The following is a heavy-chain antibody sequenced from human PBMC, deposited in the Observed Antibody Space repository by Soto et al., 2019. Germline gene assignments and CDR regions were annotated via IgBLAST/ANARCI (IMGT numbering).Heavy chain of an antibody. J-gene: IGHJ6*02. V-gene: IGHV1-69*13. CDR3: ARRVVVVAATSRYYYGMDV. CDR2: IIPIFGTA. CDR1: GGTFSSYA. Sequence: ASVKVSCKASGGTFSSYAISWVRQAPGQGLEWVGGIIPIFGTANYAQKFQGRVTITADESTSTAYMELSSLRSEDTAVYYCARRVVVVAATSRYYYGMDVWGQGTTVTVSS. D-gene: IGHD2-15*01.